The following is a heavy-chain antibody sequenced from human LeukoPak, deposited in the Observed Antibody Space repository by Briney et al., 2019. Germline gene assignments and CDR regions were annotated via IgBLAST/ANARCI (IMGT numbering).Heavy chain of an antibody. J-gene: IGHJ4*02. CDR2: ISSNGGST. V-gene: IGHV3-64D*06. CDR1: GFTFSSYA. Sequence: PGGSLTLSCSPSGFTFSSYAMHWVRQAPGKGLEYVSAISSNGGSTYYADSVKGRFTISRDNSKNTLYLQMSSLRAEDTAVYYCVKITTGWYAFDYWGQGTLVTVSS. CDR3: VKITTGWYAFDY. D-gene: IGHD6-19*01.